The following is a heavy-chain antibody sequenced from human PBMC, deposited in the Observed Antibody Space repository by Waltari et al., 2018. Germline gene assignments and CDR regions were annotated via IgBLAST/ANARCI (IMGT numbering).Heavy chain of an antibody. CDR2: IYYSGST. Sequence: QLQLQESGPGLVKPSETLSLTCTVSGGSISSSSYYWGWIRQPPGKGLEWIGSIYYSGSTYYNPSLKSRVTISVDTSKNQFSLKLSSVTAADTAVYYCARRPITMVRGVMYGMDVWGQGTTVTVSS. D-gene: IGHD3-10*01. V-gene: IGHV4-39*07. CDR1: GGSISSSSYY. CDR3: ARRPITMVRGVMYGMDV. J-gene: IGHJ6*02.